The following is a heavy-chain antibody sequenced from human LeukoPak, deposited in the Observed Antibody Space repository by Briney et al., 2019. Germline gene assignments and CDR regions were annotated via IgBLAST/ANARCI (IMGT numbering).Heavy chain of an antibody. D-gene: IGHD2-2*01. Sequence: GGSLRLSCAASGFTFSSYSMNWVRQAPGKGLEWVSVIYTGGSTYYADSVKGRFTISRDNSKNTLYLQMNSLRAEDTAVYYCARSTDAPTVARYFDYWSQGTLVTVSS. CDR3: ARSTDAPTVARYFDY. V-gene: IGHV3-53*01. J-gene: IGHJ4*02. CDR2: IYTGGST. CDR1: GFTFSSYS.